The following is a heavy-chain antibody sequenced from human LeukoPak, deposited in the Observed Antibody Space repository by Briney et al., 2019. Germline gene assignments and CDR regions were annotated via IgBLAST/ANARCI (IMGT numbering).Heavy chain of an antibody. CDR1: GFTFSSYS. CDR2: INIISSEI. D-gene: IGHD3-10*01. V-gene: IGHV3-48*02. J-gene: IGHJ3*02. CDR3: ARDRAYAFDN. Sequence: GGSLRLSCAASGFTFSSYSMNWVRQAPGKGLEWVSYINIISSEIYYGDSVKGRFTISTDNAKNSVYLQMNSLRDEDAAVYYCARDRAYAFDNWGQGTMVTVSS.